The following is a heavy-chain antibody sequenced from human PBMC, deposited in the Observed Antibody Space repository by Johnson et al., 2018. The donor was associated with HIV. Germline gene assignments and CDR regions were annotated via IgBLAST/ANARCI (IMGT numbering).Heavy chain of an antibody. CDR3: QKSRGVVSAYDAFDI. Sequence: EQLVESGGGLVQPGGSLRLSCASSGFTFSSYDMHWVRQATGKGLEWVSAIGTAGDTYYPGSVKGRFTISRENAKHSLYLQMNSLRAEDTALYYCQKSRGVVSAYDAFDIWGQGTMVTVSS. J-gene: IGHJ3*02. CDR1: GFTFSSYD. D-gene: IGHD2-21*01. V-gene: IGHV3-13*01. CDR2: IGTAGDT.